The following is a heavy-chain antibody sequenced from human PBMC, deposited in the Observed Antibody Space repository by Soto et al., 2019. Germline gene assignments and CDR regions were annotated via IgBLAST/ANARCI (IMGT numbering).Heavy chain of an antibody. CDR3: ARDLHYWSLLIDH. CDR1: GFSLSRYG. V-gene: IGHV3-33*08. D-gene: IGHD2-8*02. CDR2: LWSNGIKT. J-gene: IGHJ4*02. Sequence: GGSLRLSCAASGFSLSRYGLHWVRQAPGKGLQWVAGLWSNGIKTSYTDSVKGRFTISRDTSKNMLYLQMNTLGAEDTAVYYCARDLHYWSLLIDHWGQGTLVTVSS.